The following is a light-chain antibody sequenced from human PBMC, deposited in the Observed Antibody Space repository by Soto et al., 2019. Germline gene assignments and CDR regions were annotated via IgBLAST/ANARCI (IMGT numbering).Light chain of an antibody. V-gene: IGLV2-8*01. CDR2: EVS. Sequence: QSVLTHPASVSGFPGQSVTISSTGTSSDIGAYDYVSWYQQHPGKVPKLMIYEVSKRPSGVPDRFSASKSGNTASLTVSGLQAEDEADYYCSAHGDANNFYLFGTRTMVTVL. CDR3: SAHGDANNFYL. J-gene: IGLJ1*01. CDR1: SSDIGAYDY.